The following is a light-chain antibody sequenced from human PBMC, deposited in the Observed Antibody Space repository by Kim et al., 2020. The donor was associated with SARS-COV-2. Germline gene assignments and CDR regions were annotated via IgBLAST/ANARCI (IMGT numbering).Light chain of an antibody. CDR3: ATWDATLNGRWV. CDR2: GNN. Sequence: QSVLTQPPSASGTPGQRVTISCSGSGSNIESQSVNWYQQVPGTATKLLIYGNNQRPSGVPDRFSGSKSGTSASLAISGLQSEDMAEYFCATWDATLNGRWVFGGGTQLTVL. V-gene: IGLV1-44*01. J-gene: IGLJ3*02. CDR1: GSNIESQS.